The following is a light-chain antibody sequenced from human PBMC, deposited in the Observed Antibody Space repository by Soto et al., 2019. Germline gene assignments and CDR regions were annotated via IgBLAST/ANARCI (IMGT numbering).Light chain of an antibody. CDR1: QSVSSSY. Sequence: EIVLTQSPGTLSLSPGERATLSCRASQSVSSSYLAWYQQKPGQAPRLLIYGASSRATGIPDRFSGSGSGTDFTLTISRLEPEDFATYFCQQSYNIPRATFGQGTKVEIK. J-gene: IGKJ1*01. CDR2: GAS. V-gene: IGKV3-20*01. CDR3: QQSYNIPRAT.